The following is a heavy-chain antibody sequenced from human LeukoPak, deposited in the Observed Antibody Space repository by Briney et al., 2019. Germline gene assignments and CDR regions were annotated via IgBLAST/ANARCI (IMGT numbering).Heavy chain of an antibody. J-gene: IGHJ4*02. CDR3: ARDSVIAAAGPGDY. Sequence: PSETLSLTCTVSGGSISGYYWSWIRQPPGKGLEWIGDVYFSGSTNYNPSLKSRVTISVDTSKSQFSLQLSSVTAADTAVYYCARDSVIAAAGPGDYWGQGTLVTVSS. CDR2: VYFSGST. D-gene: IGHD6-13*01. CDR1: GGSISGYY. V-gene: IGHV4-59*01.